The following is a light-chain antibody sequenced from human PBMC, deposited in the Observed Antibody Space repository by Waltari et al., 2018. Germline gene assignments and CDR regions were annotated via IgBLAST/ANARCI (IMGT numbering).Light chain of an antibody. CDR3: SSYADSNNLV. CDR1: SSDVGGYNY. Sequence: QSALTQPPSASGSPGQSVTISCTGTSSDVGGYNYVSWYRQHPGKAPKLLISEVSTRPSGVPDRFSGSKSGNTASLTVSGLQAEDEADYYCSSYADSNNLVFGGGTKLTVL. CDR2: EVS. J-gene: IGLJ3*02. V-gene: IGLV2-8*01.